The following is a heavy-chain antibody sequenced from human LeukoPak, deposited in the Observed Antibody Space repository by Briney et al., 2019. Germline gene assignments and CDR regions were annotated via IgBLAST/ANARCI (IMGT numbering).Heavy chain of an antibody. CDR2: FSATSGTI. CDR3: ASGSGWNNYFEY. V-gene: IGHV3-48*02. D-gene: IGHD6-19*01. Sequence: GGSLRLSCAASGFTFRSYTMNWVRQAPGKGLEWVSYFSATSGTIYYANSVRGRFTISRDNAKNSLYLQMNSLRDEDTAVYYCASGSGWNNYFEYWGQGTLVTVSS. J-gene: IGHJ4*02. CDR1: GFTFRSYT.